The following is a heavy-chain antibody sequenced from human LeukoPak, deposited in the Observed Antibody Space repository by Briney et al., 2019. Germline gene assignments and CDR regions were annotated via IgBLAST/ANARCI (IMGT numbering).Heavy chain of an antibody. J-gene: IGHJ4*02. CDR2: IFSSGST. CDR1: NGSINSNNYY. CDR3: ARDPLAVADY. Sequence: SETLSLTCTVSNGSINSNNYYWGWIRQPPGKGLEWIGTIFSSGSTYYNPSLKSRVTISIDTSKNQFSLKLSSVTAADTAVYYCARDPLAVADYWGQGTLVTVSS. V-gene: IGHV4-39*07. D-gene: IGHD6-19*01.